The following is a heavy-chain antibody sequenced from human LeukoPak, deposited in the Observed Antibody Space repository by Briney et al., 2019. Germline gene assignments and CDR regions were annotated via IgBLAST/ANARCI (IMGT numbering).Heavy chain of an antibody. CDR3: ARLKFYDSTGYSPGHYMDV. CDR1: GGPVYSYY. V-gene: IGHV4-4*07. CDR2: LYPGVST. D-gene: IGHD3-22*01. Sequence: PSETLSLTCTVSGGPVYSYYWSWIRQPAGKGLEWIGRLYPGVSTDYNPSLKSRVTMSLDTSKKQFALKLSAVTAADTAVYYCARLKFYDSTGYSPGHYMDVWGKGTTVTVSS. J-gene: IGHJ6*03.